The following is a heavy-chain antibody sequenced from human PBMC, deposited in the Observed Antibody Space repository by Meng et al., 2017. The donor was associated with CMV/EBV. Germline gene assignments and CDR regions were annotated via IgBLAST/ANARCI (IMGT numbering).Heavy chain of an antibody. V-gene: IGHV4-61*01. J-gene: IGHJ4*02. CDR3: ARGRGFGY. CDR2: IHYSGST. CDR1: GGSVSSGSYY. Sequence: SETLSLTCTASGGSVSSGSYYWTWIRQPPGKGLEWIGYIHYSGSTNYNPSLKSRVTISLDTSKNQFSLRLSSVTSADTAVYYCARGRGFGYWGQGTLVTVSS. D-gene: IGHD3-10*01.